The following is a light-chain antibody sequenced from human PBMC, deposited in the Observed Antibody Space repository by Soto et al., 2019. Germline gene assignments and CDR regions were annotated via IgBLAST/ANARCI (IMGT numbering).Light chain of an antibody. CDR2: EVS. CDR1: SSDVGSYNR. Sequence: SALTHPPSVSWSPGQSVTISCTGTSSDVGSYNRVSWYQQPPGTAPKLMIYEVSNRPSGVPDRFSGSKSGNTASLTISGLQAEDEADYYCSLYTSSSTYVFGTGTKVTVL. J-gene: IGLJ1*01. CDR3: SLYTSSSTYV. V-gene: IGLV2-18*01.